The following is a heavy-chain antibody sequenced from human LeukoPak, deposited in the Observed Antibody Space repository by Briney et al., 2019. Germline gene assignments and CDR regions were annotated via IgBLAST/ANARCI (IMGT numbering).Heavy chain of an antibody. D-gene: IGHD2-2*01. CDR2: ISYDGNNE. V-gene: IGHV3-30*18. CDR1: AFTFSSFG. Sequence: GWSLTLSCAASAFTFSSFGMHWVRHAPGQGLAWLPVISYDGNNEYYADSVKGRFTISRDNSKNTLYLQMNSLRVEDTAIYYCAKDRYARGGDSNYFDYWGQGTLVTVSS. J-gene: IGHJ4*02. CDR3: AKDRYARGGDSNYFDY.